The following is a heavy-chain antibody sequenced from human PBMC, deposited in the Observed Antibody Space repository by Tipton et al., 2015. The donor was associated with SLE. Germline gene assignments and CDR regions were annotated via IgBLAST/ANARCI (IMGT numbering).Heavy chain of an antibody. Sequence: LRLSCTVSGGSISSYYWSWIRQPPGKGLEWIGYIYYSGSTNYNPSLKSRVTISVDTSKNQFSLKLSSVTAADTAIYYCARDRNGISVSGWDFYGMDIWGQGATVTVSS. CDR2: IYYSGST. CDR1: GGSISSYY. V-gene: IGHV4-59*01. CDR3: ARDRNGISVSGWDFYGMDI. D-gene: IGHD6-19*01. J-gene: IGHJ6*02.